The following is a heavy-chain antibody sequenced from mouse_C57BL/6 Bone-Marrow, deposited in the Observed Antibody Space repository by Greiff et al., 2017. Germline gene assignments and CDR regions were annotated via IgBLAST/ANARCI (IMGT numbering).Heavy chain of an antibody. CDR2: ISSGGDYI. CDR3: TRDDDYDRGVDY. J-gene: IGHJ2*01. Sequence: EVKLMESGEGLVKPGGSLKLSCAASGFTFSSYAMSWVRQTPEKRLEWVAYISSGGDYIYYADTVKGRFTISRDNARNTLYLQMSSLKSEDTAMYYCTRDDDYDRGVDYWGQGTTLTVSS. CDR1: GFTFSSYA. V-gene: IGHV5-9-1*02. D-gene: IGHD2-4*01.